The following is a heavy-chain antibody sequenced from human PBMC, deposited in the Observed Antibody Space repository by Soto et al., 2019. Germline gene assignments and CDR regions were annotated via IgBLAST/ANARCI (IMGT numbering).Heavy chain of an antibody. Sequence: PSETLSLTCAVYGGSFSGYYWSWIRQPPGKGLEWIGEINHSGSTNYNPSLKSRVTISVDTSKNQFSLKLSSVTAADTAVYYCARVAGSYYYFDYWGQGTLVTVSS. CDR1: GGSFSGYY. CDR3: ARVAGSYYYFDY. CDR2: INHSGST. J-gene: IGHJ4*02. V-gene: IGHV4-34*01. D-gene: IGHD1-26*01.